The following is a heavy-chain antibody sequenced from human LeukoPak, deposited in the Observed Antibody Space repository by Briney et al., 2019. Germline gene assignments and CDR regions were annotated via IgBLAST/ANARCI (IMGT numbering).Heavy chain of an antibody. CDR3: ARGALRSNWFDP. CDR1: GGTFSSYA. J-gene: IGHJ5*02. Sequence: GSSVKVSCKASGGTFSSYAISWVRHAPGQGLEWMGGIIPIFGTANYAQKFQGRVTITADESTSTAYMEQSSLRSEDTAVYCCARGALRSNWFDPWGQGTLVTVSS. CDR2: IIPIFGTA. V-gene: IGHV1-69*01. D-gene: IGHD4-17*01.